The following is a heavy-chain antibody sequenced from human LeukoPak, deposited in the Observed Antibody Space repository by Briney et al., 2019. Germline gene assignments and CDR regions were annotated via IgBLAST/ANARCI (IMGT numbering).Heavy chain of an antibody. CDR1: GFTVSSNY. J-gene: IGHJ4*02. Sequence: GGSLRLSCAASGFTVSSNYMSWVRQAPGKGLEWVSVIYSDGSPYYADSVKGRFTISRDNSKNTLYLQMNSLRAEDTAVYYCARSTYYYGSGTYAEYFDYWGQGTLVTVSS. D-gene: IGHD3-10*01. CDR3: ARSTYYYGSGTYAEYFDY. V-gene: IGHV3-53*01. CDR2: IYSDGSP.